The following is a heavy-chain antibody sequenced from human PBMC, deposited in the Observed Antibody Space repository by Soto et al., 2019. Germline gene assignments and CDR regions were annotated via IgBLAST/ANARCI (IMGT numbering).Heavy chain of an antibody. CDR1: GGSFSGYY. J-gene: IGHJ4*02. V-gene: IGHV4-34*01. CDR2: INHSGST. Sequence: PSETLSLTCAVYGGSFSGYYWSWIRQPPGKGLEWIGEINHSGSTNYNPSLKSRVTISVDTSKNQFSLKLSSVTAADTAVYYCARGRDFWSGYYKARFAYWGQGTLVTVSS. D-gene: IGHD3-3*01. CDR3: ARGRDFWSGYYKARFAY.